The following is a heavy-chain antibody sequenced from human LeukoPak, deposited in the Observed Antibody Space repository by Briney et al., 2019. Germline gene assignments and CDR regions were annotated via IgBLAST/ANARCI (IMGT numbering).Heavy chain of an antibody. CDR1: GFTFSSYA. J-gene: IGHJ4*02. CDR2: ISGSGGST. V-gene: IGHV3-23*01. CDR3: ATSSSWYWDYFDY. D-gene: IGHD6-13*01. Sequence: QPGGSLRLSCAASGFTFSSYAMSWVRQAPGKGLEWVSAISGSGGSTYYADSVKGRFTISRDNSKNTLYLQMNSLRAEDTAVYYCATSSSWYWDYFDYWGQGTLVTVSS.